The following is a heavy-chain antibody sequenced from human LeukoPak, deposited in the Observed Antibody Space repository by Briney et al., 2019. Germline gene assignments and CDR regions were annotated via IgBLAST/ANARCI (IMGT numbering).Heavy chain of an antibody. CDR3: ARDGTVTESTNYYYMDV. Sequence: ASVKVSCKASGYTFTSYGISWVRQAPGQGLEWMGWISAYNGNTNYAQKLQGRVTMTTDTSTSTAYMELRSLRSDDTAVYYCARDGTVTESTNYYYMDVWGKGTTVTNSS. V-gene: IGHV1-18*01. D-gene: IGHD1-26*01. J-gene: IGHJ6*03. CDR1: GYTFTSYG. CDR2: ISAYNGNT.